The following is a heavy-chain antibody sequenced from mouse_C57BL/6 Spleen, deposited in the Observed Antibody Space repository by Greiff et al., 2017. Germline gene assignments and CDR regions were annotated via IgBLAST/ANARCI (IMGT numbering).Heavy chain of an antibody. J-gene: IGHJ4*01. CDR2: IWSGGST. Sequence: QVQLKQSGPGLVQPSQSLSITCTASGFSLTSYGVHWVRQSPGKGLEWLGVIWSGGSTDNNAAFISRLSISKDNSKSQVFFKMNSLQADDTAIYYCGRRLGGAEAMDYWGQGTSVTVSS. V-gene: IGHV2-2*01. CDR1: GFSLTSYG. CDR3: GRRLGGAEAMDY. D-gene: IGHD3-3*01.